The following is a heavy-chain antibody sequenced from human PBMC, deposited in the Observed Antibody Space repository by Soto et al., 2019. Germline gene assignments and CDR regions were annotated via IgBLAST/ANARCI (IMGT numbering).Heavy chain of an antibody. CDR1: GFTFSNAW. CDR3: ARDRFFTYFDY. CDR2: IWYDGSNK. J-gene: IGHJ4*02. Sequence: GGSLRLSCAASGFTFSNAWMSWVRQAPGKGLEWVAVIWYDGSNKYYADSVKGRFTISRDNSKNTLYLQMNSLRAEDTAVYYCARDRFFTYFDYWGQGTLLTVSS. V-gene: IGHV3-33*08. D-gene: IGHD3-10*01.